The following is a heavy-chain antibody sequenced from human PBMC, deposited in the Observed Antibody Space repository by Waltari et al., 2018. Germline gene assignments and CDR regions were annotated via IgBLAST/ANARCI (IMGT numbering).Heavy chain of an antibody. CDR2: INHSGST. D-gene: IGHD3-9*01. Sequence: QVQLQQWGAGLLKPSETLSLTCAVYGGSFSGYYWSWIRQPPGKGLEWIGEINHSGSTNSYPSLKSRVTRSVDTSKNQFSLKLSSVTAADTAVYYCARVHYDILTGEPDAFDIWGQGTMVTVSS. J-gene: IGHJ3*02. CDR1: GGSFSGYY. CDR3: ARVHYDILTGEPDAFDI. V-gene: IGHV4-34*01.